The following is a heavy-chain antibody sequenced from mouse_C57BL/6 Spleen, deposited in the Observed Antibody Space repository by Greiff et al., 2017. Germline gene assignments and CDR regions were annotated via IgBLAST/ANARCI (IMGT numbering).Heavy chain of an antibody. V-gene: IGHV2-5*01. Sequence: QVQLQQSGPGLVQPSQSLSITCTVSGFSLTSYGVHWVRQSPGKGLEWLGVIWRGGSTDYNAAFMSRLSITKDNSKSQVFFKMNSLQADDTAIYYCAKNEGITGDWYFDVWGTGTTVTVSS. CDR1: GFSLTSYG. J-gene: IGHJ1*03. D-gene: IGHD4-1*01. CDR3: AKNEGITGDWYFDV. CDR2: IWRGGST.